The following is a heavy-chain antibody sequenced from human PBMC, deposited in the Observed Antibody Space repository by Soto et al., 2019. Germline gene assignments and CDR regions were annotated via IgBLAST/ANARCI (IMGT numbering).Heavy chain of an antibody. Sequence: EVQLVESGGGLVQPGGSLRLSCAASGFTFSSYWMSWVRQAPGKGLEWVANLKKDGSEKYYVDSVKGRFTISRDNAKISLYLQMNSLRAEDTAVYYCAKAYSSGWYAEYFHHCGQGSLVTVSS. CDR1: GFTFSSYW. D-gene: IGHD6-19*01. V-gene: IGHV3-7*01. CDR2: LKKDGSEK. J-gene: IGHJ1*01. CDR3: AKAYSSGWYAEYFHH.